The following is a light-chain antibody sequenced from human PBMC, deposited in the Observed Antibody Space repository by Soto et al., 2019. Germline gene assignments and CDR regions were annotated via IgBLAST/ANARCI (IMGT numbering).Light chain of an antibody. CDR3: QQYGASPLT. J-gene: IGKJ4*01. Sequence: EIVLTQSPGTLSLSPGERVTLSCRASQSVSSSYLAWYQQKPGQAPRLLIYGASSRATGIPDRFTGSGSGTDFTLTISRLEPEDFAVYSCQQYGASPLTFGGGTKVEIK. CDR2: GAS. V-gene: IGKV3-20*01. CDR1: QSVSSSY.